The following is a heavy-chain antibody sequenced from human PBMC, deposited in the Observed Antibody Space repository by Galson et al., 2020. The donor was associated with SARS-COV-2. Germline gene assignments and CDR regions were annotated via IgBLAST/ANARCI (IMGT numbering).Heavy chain of an antibody. D-gene: IGHD3-3*01. CDR1: GYPFTLSNYA. CDR3: ARGVVSPKEFWSGVDY. Sequence: ASVKVSCKASGYPFTLSNYAIHWVRQAPGQGLDWMGWISAATGYTKYSQNFQGRVTITRDTSASTAYMELRSLRSEDTAMYFCARGVVSPKEFWSGVDYWGRGTRVTVSS. CDR2: ISAATGYT. J-gene: IGHJ4*02. V-gene: IGHV1-3*01.